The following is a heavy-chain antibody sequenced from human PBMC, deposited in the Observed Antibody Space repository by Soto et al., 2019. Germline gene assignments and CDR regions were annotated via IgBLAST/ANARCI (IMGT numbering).Heavy chain of an antibody. CDR3: ARLVGADYYYYGMDV. CDR2: IYPGDSDT. Sequence: GESLKISCKGSGYSFTSYWIGWVRQMPGKGLEWMGIIYPGDSDTRYSPSFQGQVTISADKSISTAYLQWSSLKASDTAMYYCARLVGADYYYYGMDVWGQGTTVTVSS. D-gene: IGHD1-26*01. V-gene: IGHV5-51*01. J-gene: IGHJ6*02. CDR1: GYSFTSYW.